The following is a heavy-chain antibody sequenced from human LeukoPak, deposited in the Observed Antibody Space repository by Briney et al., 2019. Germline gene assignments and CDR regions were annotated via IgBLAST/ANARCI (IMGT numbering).Heavy chain of an antibody. Sequence: ASVKVSCKASGYTFTGYYMHWVRQAPGQGLEWMGWINPNSGGTNHAQKFQGRVTMTRDTSISTAYMELSRLRSDDTAVYYCARDYYGSGRWFDPWGQGTLVTVSS. CDR3: ARDYYGSGRWFDP. CDR2: INPNSGGT. D-gene: IGHD3-10*01. J-gene: IGHJ5*02. CDR1: GYTFTGYY. V-gene: IGHV1-2*02.